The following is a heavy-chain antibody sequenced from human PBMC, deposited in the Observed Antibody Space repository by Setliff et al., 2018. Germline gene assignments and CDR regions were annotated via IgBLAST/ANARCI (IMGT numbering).Heavy chain of an antibody. CDR3: AKSATAFFHFNF. Sequence: SVKVSCKTSGGTFSSNAISWVRQAPGQGLEWVGGIVPLLGVANSAKQFLGRVTITADDSTNTVYMELGGLKSDDTAVYYCAKSATAFFHFNFWGQGTLVTVSS. D-gene: IGHD2-21*02. J-gene: IGHJ4*02. CDR1: GGTFSSNA. CDR2: IVPLLGVA. V-gene: IGHV1-69*10.